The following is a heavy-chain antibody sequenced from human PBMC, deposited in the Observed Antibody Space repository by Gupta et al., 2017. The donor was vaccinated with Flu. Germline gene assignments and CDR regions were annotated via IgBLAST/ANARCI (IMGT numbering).Heavy chain of an antibody. V-gene: IGHV1-18*01. J-gene: IGHJ6*02. D-gene: IGHD3-16*01. CDR2: MNSYSGDP. CDR3: ARTLTGGLYYGMDV. Sequence: RRAPGQGLELMGWMNSYSGDPDSAQKCQGRVTMATDTSTTTAYMELRSLRSDDTAVYYCARTLTGGLYYGMDVWGQGTTVTVSS.